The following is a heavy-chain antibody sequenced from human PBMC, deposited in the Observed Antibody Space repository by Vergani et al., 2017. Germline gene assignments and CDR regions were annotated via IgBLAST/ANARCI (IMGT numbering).Heavy chain of an antibody. J-gene: IGHJ6*02. V-gene: IGHV1-69*02. CDR1: GGTFSNYI. D-gene: IGHD2-15*01. CDR3: ARGASGGAPVGHYYYYGMDV. CDR2: IIPILEIA. Sequence: QVQLVQSGAEVKKPGSSVKVSCKASGGTFSNYIISWVRQAPGQGLEWMGRIIPILEIATYAQKFQGRVTITADKSTSTAYMELSSLRSEDTAVYYCARGASGGAPVGHYYYYGMDVWGQGTRVTVSS.